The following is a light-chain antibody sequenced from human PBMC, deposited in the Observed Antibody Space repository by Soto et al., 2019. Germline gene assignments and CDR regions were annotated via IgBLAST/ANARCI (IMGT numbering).Light chain of an antibody. CDR2: DAS. CDR3: QHYYTLPIT. V-gene: IGKV1-33*01. J-gene: IGKJ5*01. CDR1: QDVGKY. Sequence: DIQMTQSPSSLSASVRDRVTITCQAGQDVGKYVNWYQQKAGKAPKLLIYDASNLETGVPSRFSGSGSGTHFTFTINTLQPEDFATYYCQHYYTLPITFGQGTRLEIK.